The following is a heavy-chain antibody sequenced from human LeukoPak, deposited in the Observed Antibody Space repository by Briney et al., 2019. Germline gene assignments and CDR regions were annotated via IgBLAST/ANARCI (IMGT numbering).Heavy chain of an antibody. CDR3: ARGHYDFWRGPFDP. CDR1: GGSFSGYY. D-gene: IGHD3-3*01. Sequence: SETLSLTRAVYGGSFSGYYWSWIRQPPGKGLEWIGEINHSGSTNYNPSLKSRVTISVDTSKNQFSLKLSSVTAADTAVYYCARGHYDFWRGPFDPWGQGTLVTVSS. V-gene: IGHV4-34*01. J-gene: IGHJ5*02. CDR2: INHSGST.